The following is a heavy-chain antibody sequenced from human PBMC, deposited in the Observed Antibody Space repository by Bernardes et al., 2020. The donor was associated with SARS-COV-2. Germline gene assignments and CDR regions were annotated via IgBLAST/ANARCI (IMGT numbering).Heavy chain of an antibody. CDR3: VTDKDRRNGY. V-gene: IGHV3-7*03. CDR1: GFTFSNYW. D-gene: IGHD1-1*01. CDR2: ISHDGNDK. J-gene: IGHJ4*02. Sequence: GGSLRLSCAASGFTFSNYWLSWVRQAPGKGLEWVANISHDGNDKYYVDSVKGRFTISRDNAKNSLYLQMNRLRAEDTAVYYCVTDKDRRNGYWGQGTLVTVSS.